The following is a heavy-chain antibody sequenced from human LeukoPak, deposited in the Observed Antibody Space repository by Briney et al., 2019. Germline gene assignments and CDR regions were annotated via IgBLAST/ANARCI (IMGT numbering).Heavy chain of an antibody. Sequence: MPSETLSLTCTVSGYSISSGYYWSWIRQPAGKGLEWIGRIYTSGSTNYNPSLKSRVTMSVDTSKNQFSLKLSSVTAADTAVYYCARDSKDPPHCSGGSCRRRAPWYFDLWGRGTLVTVSS. CDR3: ARDSKDPPHCSGGSCRRRAPWYFDL. CDR1: GYSISSGYY. V-gene: IGHV4-4*07. D-gene: IGHD2-15*01. J-gene: IGHJ2*01. CDR2: IYTSGST.